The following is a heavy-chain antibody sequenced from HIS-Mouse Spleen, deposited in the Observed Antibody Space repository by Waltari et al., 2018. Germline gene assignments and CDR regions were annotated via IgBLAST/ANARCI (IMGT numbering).Heavy chain of an antibody. Sequence: QVQLVQSGAEVKKPGASVKVSCKASGYTFTGYYMHWVRQAPGQGLEWMGWINPNSGDTSISTAYMELSRLRSDDTAVYYCARGSSGGSDFDYWGQGTLVTVSS. CDR2: INPNSG. CDR3: ARGSSGGSDFDY. CDR1: GYTFTGYY. D-gene: IGHD3-16*01. J-gene: IGHJ4*02. V-gene: IGHV1-2*02.